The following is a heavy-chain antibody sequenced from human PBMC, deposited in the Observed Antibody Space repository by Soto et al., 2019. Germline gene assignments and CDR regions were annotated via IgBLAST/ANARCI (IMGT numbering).Heavy chain of an antibody. V-gene: IGHV1-3*01. J-gene: IGHJ5*02. CDR3: ARDLTGTTYWFDP. CDR2: INAGNGNT. CDR1: GYTFTSYA. D-gene: IGHD1-1*01. Sequence: ASVKVSCKASGYTFTSYAMHWVRQAPGQRLEWMGWINAGNGNTKYSQKFQGRVAIPRDTSASTAYMELSSLRSEDTAVYYCARDLTGTTYWFDPWGQGTQVTVSS.